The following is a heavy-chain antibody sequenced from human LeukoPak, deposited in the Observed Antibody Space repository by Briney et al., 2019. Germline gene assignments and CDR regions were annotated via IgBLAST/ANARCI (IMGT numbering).Heavy chain of an antibody. D-gene: IGHD2-8*01. CDR3: ARSSSFGCTNGVCYSNWFVP. Sequence: ASVKVSCKASGYTFTRYYMHWVRQPPGQGLEGMGIINPSGGSTSYAEKFQGRVTMTRDMSTSTVYMELSRLRSEDTAVYYCARSSSFGCTNGVCYSNWFVPWGQGTLASVSS. CDR2: INPSGGST. V-gene: IGHV1-46*01. J-gene: IGHJ5*02. CDR1: GYTFTRYY.